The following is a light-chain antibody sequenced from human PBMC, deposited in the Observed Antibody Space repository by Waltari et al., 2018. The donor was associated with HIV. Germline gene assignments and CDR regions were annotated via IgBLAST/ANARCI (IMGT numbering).Light chain of an antibody. CDR2: GET. Sequence: DIQLTQSPSSVSASVGDRVTIPCRASHGSGINLDWYHHKPGKAPSRLIFGETGLQGGVPSIFSGSGYGAEFTLTASSRQPEDFATYDCQTTYSVPQTFGQGTNVEI. CDR1: HGSGIN. J-gene: IGKJ1*01. V-gene: IGKV1-39*01. CDR3: QTTYSVPQT.